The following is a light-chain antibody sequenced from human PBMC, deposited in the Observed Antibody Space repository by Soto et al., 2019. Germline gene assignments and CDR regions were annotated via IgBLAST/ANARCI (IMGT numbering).Light chain of an antibody. V-gene: IGLV2-11*01. Sequence: QSALTQPRSVSGSPGQSITISCTGSSSDVGAYSSASWYQQHPGAAPKLLIHDVDKRPPGVPDRFSASKSGNTASLTISGLQAEDEADYFCASYAGAYRYVFGTGTKVTVL. CDR1: SSDVGAYSS. CDR2: DVD. J-gene: IGLJ1*01. CDR3: ASYAGAYRYV.